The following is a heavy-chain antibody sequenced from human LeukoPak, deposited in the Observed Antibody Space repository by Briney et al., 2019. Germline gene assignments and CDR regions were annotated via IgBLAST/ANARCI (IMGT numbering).Heavy chain of an antibody. CDR2: ISGSGATT. Sequence: PGGSLRLSCAASGFTFSNYAMSWVRQAPGKGLEWVSVISGSGATTYYADSVKGRFTISRDNSKTTLYLQVDSLRAEDTAVYYCAKGLWGAYYYGMDVWGQGTTVTVSS. V-gene: IGHV3-23*01. CDR3: AKGLWGAYYYGMDV. CDR1: GFTFSNYA. J-gene: IGHJ6*02. D-gene: IGHD3-16*01.